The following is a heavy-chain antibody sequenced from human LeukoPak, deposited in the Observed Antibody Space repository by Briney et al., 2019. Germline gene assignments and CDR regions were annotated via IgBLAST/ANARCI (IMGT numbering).Heavy chain of an antibody. CDR1: GFTFNNYW. CDR2: IKQDGSEK. CDR3: ARVRYYEDV. Sequence: GGSLRLSCTASGFTFNNYWMSWVRQASGKGLEWAANIKQDGSEKYYVDSVGGRFTISRDNAKNSLFLQMNTLRAEDTAVYYCARVRYYEDVWGQGTTVTVSS. D-gene: IGHD3-3*01. J-gene: IGHJ6*02. V-gene: IGHV3-7*01.